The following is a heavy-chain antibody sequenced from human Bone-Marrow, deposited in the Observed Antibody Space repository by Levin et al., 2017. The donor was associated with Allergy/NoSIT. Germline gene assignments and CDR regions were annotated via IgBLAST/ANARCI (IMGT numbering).Heavy chain of an antibody. D-gene: IGHD3-3*01. CDR2: IDPSDSYT. Sequence: VASVKVSCKGSGYSFTSYWISWVRQMPGKGLEWMGRIDPSDSYTNYSPSFQGHVTISADKSISTAYLQWSSLKASDTAMYYCAIHTIFGVVNNNWFDPWGQGTLVTVSS. CDR3: AIHTIFGVVNNNWFDP. J-gene: IGHJ5*02. V-gene: IGHV5-10-1*01. CDR1: GYSFTSYW.